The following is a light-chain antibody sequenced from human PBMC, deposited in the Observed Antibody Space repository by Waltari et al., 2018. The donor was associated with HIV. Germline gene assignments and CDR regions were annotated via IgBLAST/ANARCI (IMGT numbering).Light chain of an antibody. Sequence: QSALTQPASVSGSPGQSITISCTGSTSDFGLYNFISWYQQHPGGVPKVIISEVSSRPLGVSSRFSCSKSGNTASLTISWLQTEDEADYYCTSFTSNYTVMFGGGTKVTVL. CDR1: TSDFGLYNF. V-gene: IGLV2-14*01. CDR2: EVS. J-gene: IGLJ3*02. CDR3: TSFTSNYTVM.